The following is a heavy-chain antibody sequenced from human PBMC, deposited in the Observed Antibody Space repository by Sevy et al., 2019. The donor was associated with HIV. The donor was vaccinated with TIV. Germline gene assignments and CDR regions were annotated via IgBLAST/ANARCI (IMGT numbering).Heavy chain of an antibody. CDR1: GGSITRLY. V-gene: IGHV4-59*08. J-gene: IGHJ4*02. CDR2: IYYNGHI. CDR3: AGENAWGRGYS. Sequence: SETLSLTCTVSGGSITRLYWNWIRQPPGKGLEWIANIYYNGHINYNPSLKSRVTLSLDTSKHQFSLRLSSVTAADTAMYYCAGENAWGRGYSWGQGTLVTVSS. D-gene: IGHD1-26*01.